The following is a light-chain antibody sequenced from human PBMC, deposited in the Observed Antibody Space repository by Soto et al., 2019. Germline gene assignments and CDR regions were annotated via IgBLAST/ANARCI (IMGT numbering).Light chain of an antibody. Sequence: RCTKKKSFLSASVGDRVTITCRASQGISSYLAWFQQKPGRAPNLLIYGASTLQSGVPSRFSGSGSGTEFTLTISSLQADDFAPYCCQLSKTYSVTFCQG. CDR3: QLSKTYSVT. J-gene: IGKJ1*01. CDR2: GAS. CDR1: QGISSY. V-gene: IGKV1-9*01.